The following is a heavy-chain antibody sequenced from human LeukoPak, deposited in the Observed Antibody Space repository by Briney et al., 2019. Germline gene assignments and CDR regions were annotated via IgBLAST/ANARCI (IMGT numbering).Heavy chain of an antibody. CDR2: ISGRGDST. D-gene: IGHD6-13*01. CDR3: AKAHSSSWYYFGD. CDR1: GFTFRSYA. V-gene: IGHV3-23*01. Sequence: GGSLRLSCAASGFTFRSYAMSWVRQAPGKGLEWVSVISGRGDSTHYADSVKGRFTIPRDNSKNTLYMQMNSLRAEDTALYYCAKAHSSSWYYFGDWGQGALVIVSS. J-gene: IGHJ4*02.